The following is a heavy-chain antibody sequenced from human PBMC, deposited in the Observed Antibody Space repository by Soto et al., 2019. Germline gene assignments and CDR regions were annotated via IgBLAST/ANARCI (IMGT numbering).Heavy chain of an antibody. Sequence: PGGSLRLSCAASGFTFSSYWMNWVRQAPGKGLEWVANIKQDGSEKYYVDSVKGRFTISRDNAENSLYLQMNSLRTEDTAVYYCARGGPLIEIVVVPAALDFWGQGTLVTV. J-gene: IGHJ4*02. CDR3: ARGGPLIEIVVVPAALDF. CDR1: GFTFSSYW. D-gene: IGHD2-2*01. CDR2: IKQDGSEK. V-gene: IGHV3-7*01.